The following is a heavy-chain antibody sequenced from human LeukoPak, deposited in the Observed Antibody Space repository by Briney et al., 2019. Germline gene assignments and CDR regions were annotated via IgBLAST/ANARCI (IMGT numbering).Heavy chain of an antibody. D-gene: IGHD3-22*01. Sequence: GGSLRLSCAASGFTVSNNYMSWVRQDPGKGLEWVSIIYSGGSTYYADSVKGRFTISRDNSKNTLYLQMNSLRPEDAAVYYCAELAGRYYDTSAYYHWGQGTLVTVSS. CDR3: AELAGRYYDTSAYYH. CDR2: IYSGGST. CDR1: GFTVSNNY. V-gene: IGHV3-66*02. J-gene: IGHJ5*02.